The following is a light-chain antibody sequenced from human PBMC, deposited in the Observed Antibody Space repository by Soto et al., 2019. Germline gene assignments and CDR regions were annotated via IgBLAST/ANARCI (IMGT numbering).Light chain of an antibody. V-gene: IGKV3-20*01. CDR2: GAS. CDR1: QSVSSSF. Sequence: EIVLTQSPGTLSLSPGERATLSCRASQSVSSSFLAWYQQKPGQAPRLLIYGASSRATDIPDRFSGSGSGTDFNLTISRLGPVDFAVYYCLQYDSSPWTFGQGTKVEIK. J-gene: IGKJ1*01. CDR3: LQYDSSPWT.